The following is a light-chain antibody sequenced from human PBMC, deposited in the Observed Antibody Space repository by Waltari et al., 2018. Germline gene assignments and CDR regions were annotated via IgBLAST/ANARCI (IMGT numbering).Light chain of an antibody. CDR1: TLPKEY. CDR3: EASDSSGSDVL. Sequence: SYGLTQSPSVSVSPGQTARITCSGDTLPKEYAYWYQQKPGQAPVLVIYKDSERPSGIPERFAGCRAGKRGALTINGVQAEDEAEYYGEASDSSGSDVLCGGGTKLTVL. J-gene: IGLJ3*02. CDR2: KDS. V-gene: IGLV3-25*03.